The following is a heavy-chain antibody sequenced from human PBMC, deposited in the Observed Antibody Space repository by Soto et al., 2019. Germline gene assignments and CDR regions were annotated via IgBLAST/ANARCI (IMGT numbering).Heavy chain of an antibody. CDR2: ISNDGSNK. D-gene: IGHD2-21*02. CDR3: VRGDKGGFDL. CDR1: GFTFSSYA. V-gene: IGHV3-30-3*01. Sequence: PGGSLRLSCAASGFTFSSYAMHWVRQAPGKGLKWVAVISNDGSNKYYADSVKGRFTISRDNSKNTLYLQMNSLRAEDTAVYYCVRGDKGGFDLWGQGTTVTVSS. J-gene: IGHJ3*01.